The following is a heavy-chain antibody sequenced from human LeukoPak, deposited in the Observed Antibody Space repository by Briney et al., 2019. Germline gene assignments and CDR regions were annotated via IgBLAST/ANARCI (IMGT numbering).Heavy chain of an antibody. V-gene: IGHV3-30*18. D-gene: IGHD3-22*01. Sequence: GGSLRLSCAASGFTFSSYGMTWVRQAPGKGLEWVAVISYDGSNKDYADSVKGRFTISRDNSKNTLYLQMNSLRAEDTAVYYCAKDSLPYYYDSSGSHFDYWGQGTLVTVSS. CDR3: AKDSLPYYYDSSGSHFDY. CDR2: ISYDGSNK. CDR1: GFTFSSYG. J-gene: IGHJ4*02.